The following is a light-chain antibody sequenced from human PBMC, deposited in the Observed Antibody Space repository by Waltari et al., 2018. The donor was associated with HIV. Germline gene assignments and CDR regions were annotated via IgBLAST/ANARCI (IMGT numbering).Light chain of an antibody. Sequence: QSALTQPASVSGSPGQSITISCTGSSSDVGSYSYVSWYQQHPGKAPKLMIYEVSNRPAGVSHRFSGSKSGNTASLTISGLQPEDEADYYCNSYTSISTWV. J-gene: IGLJ3*02. CDR2: EVS. V-gene: IGLV2-14*01. CDR3: NSYTSISTWV. CDR1: SSDVGSYSY.